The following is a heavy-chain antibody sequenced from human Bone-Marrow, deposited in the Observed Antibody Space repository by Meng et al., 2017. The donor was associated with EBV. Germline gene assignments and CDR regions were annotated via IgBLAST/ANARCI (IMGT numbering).Heavy chain of an antibody. J-gene: IGHJ4*02. D-gene: IGHD2-21*02. Sequence: QGQLQESAPGLVKPSETLSLTCTVSGGSISSYYWSWIRQPPGKGLEWIGYIYYSGSTNYNPSLKSRVTISVDTSKNQFSLKLSSVTAADTAVYYCARVNCGGDCYSFDYWGQGTLVTVSS. CDR3: ARVNCGGDCYSFDY. CDR1: GGSISSYY. CDR2: IYYSGST. V-gene: IGHV4-59*01.